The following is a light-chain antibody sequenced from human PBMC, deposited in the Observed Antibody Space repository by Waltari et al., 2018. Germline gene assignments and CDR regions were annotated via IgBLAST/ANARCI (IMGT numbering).Light chain of an antibody. J-gene: IGKJ5*01. Sequence: EIVVTQSPATLSLSPGEGATLSCRTSERVSSNRAWFQQKDGQPPRLVIFDASSRAADTPARFSGGGSGTDYTLTISSLEPEDFATYYCQQRSAWPTTFGQGTRLEI. CDR2: DAS. CDR1: ERVSSN. CDR3: QQRSAWPTT. V-gene: IGKV3-11*01.